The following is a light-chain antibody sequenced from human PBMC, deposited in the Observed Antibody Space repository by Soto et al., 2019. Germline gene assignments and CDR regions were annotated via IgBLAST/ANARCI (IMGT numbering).Light chain of an antibody. CDR2: AAS. CDR1: QSISSY. Sequence: DIQMTQSPYSLSASVRDRVTITCRASQSISSYLNCYQQKPGKAPKLLIYAASSLQSGVPSRFSGSGSGTDFTLTIFSLRPEDFATYYCQQSYSTPITFGQGTRLEIK. CDR3: QQSYSTPIT. J-gene: IGKJ5*01. V-gene: IGKV1-39*01.